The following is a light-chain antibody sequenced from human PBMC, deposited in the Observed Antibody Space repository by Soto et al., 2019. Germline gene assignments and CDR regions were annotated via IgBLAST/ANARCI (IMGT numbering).Light chain of an antibody. CDR2: DVN. Sequence: QSALTQPRSVSGSPGQSVTISCTGTSSHVGEYKYVHWYQQHPDKAPKLMIYDVNKRPSGVPDRFSGSKSGNTASLAISGLQADDEADYYCCSSAGGHSDVVFGGGTKLTVL. CDR1: SSHVGEYKY. J-gene: IGLJ2*01. CDR3: CSSAGGHSDVV. V-gene: IGLV2-11*01.